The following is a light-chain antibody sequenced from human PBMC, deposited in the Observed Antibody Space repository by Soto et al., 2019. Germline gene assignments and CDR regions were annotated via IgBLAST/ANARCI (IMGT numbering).Light chain of an antibody. CDR2: DVS. V-gene: IGLV2-14*01. CDR1: SSDVGGYNH. CDR3: NSYTSSSTLLYV. Sequence: QSALTQPASVSGSPGQSNTISCTATSSDVGGYNHVSWYQHHPAKAPKLMIYDVSNRPSGVSNRFSGSKSDNTASLTISGLQAEDEADYYCNSYTSSSTLLYVFGTGTKVTVL. J-gene: IGLJ1*01.